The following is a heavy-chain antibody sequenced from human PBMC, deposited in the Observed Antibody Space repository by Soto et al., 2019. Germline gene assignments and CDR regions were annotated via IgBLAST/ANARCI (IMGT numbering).Heavy chain of an antibody. Sequence: PGGSLRLSCTASGFTFGDYAMSWVRQAPGKGLEWVGFIRSKAYGGTTEYAASVKGRFTISRDDSKSIAYLQMNSLKAEDTAVYYCTRDQYCSGGSCYFDYWGQGTLVTVSS. D-gene: IGHD2-15*01. CDR2: IRSKAYGGTT. V-gene: IGHV3-49*04. J-gene: IGHJ4*02. CDR3: TRDQYCSGGSCYFDY. CDR1: GFTFGDYA.